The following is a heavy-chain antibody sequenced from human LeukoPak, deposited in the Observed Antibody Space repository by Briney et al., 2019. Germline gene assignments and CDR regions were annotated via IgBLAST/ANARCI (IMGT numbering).Heavy chain of an antibody. J-gene: IGHJ4*02. CDR3: ARDSPRYCSGGSCYGY. V-gene: IGHV1-2*06. CDR2: INPNSGGT. Sequence: GASVKVSCKASGYTFTGYYMHWVRQAPGQGLEWMGRINPNSGGTNYAQKFQGRVTVTRDTSISTAYMELSRLRSDDTAVYYCARDSPRYCSGGSCYGYWGQGTLVTVSS. CDR1: GYTFTGYY. D-gene: IGHD2-15*01.